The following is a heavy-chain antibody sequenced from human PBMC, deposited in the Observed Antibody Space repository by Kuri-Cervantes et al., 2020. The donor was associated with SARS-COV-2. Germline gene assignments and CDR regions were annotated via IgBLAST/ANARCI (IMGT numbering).Heavy chain of an antibody. Sequence: GSLRLSCSVSGGSLTRSSYYWTWIRQPPGKGLEWIGHIYYSGSVNYNPSLMSRLTISVDKSKNQVSLKLTSVTAADTAVYYCARSAAAFYGMDVWGQGTTVTVSS. J-gene: IGHJ6*02. CDR3: ARSAAAFYGMDV. CDR1: GGSLTRSSYY. D-gene: IGHD2-2*01. V-gene: IGHV4-61*01. CDR2: IYYSGSV.